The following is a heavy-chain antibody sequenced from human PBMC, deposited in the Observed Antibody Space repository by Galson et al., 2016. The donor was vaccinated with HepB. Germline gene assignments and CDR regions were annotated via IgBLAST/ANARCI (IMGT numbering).Heavy chain of an antibody. V-gene: IGHV3-11*06. Sequence: SLRLSCAVPGFTFSDYYKRWMRQAPGKGLECVSDISSSCTYTQYADSVKGRFTISRDSAKKSLYLQMNSLRAEDTAVYYCARVRGPFKVGTTFYFDYWGQGTLVTVSS. J-gene: IGHJ4*02. D-gene: IGHD1-26*01. CDR3: ARVRGPFKVGTTFYFDY. CDR1: GFTFSDYY. CDR2: ISSSCTYT.